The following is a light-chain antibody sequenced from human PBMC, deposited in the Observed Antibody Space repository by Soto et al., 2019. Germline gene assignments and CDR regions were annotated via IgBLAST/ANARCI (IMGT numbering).Light chain of an antibody. Sequence: QSALTQPASVSGSPGQSITISYTGTSSDVGGYNYVSWYQHHPDKAPKLMIYDVNNRPSGVSNRFSGSKSGNTASLTISGLQAEDEAAYYCSSYTSSSTRLVFGGGTKVTVL. CDR2: DVN. J-gene: IGLJ2*01. CDR1: SSDVGGYNY. V-gene: IGLV2-14*03. CDR3: SSYTSSSTRLV.